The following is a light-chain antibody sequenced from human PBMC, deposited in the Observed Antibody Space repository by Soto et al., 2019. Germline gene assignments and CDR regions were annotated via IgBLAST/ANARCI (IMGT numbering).Light chain of an antibody. J-gene: IGKJ1*01. CDR2: GVS. CDR1: QSVRSSY. Sequence: ENVLTQSPGTLSLSPGERATLSCRASQSVRSSYLAWYQQKPGQAPRLLIYGVSSRATGIPDRISGSGSGTDFTLTISSLEPEDSAVYYCQQYGSSSWTFGQGTKLEIK. CDR3: QQYGSSSWT. V-gene: IGKV3-20*01.